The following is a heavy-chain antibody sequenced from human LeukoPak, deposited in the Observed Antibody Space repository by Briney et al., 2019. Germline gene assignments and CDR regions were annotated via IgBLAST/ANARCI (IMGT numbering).Heavy chain of an antibody. D-gene: IGHD6-13*01. J-gene: IGHJ4*02. CDR2: IYYSGST. CDR1: GGSISSTSYY. Sequence: SETLSLTCTVSGGSISSTSYYWGWIRQPPGKGLEWIGYIYYSGSTNYNPSLKSRVTISVDTSKNQFSLKLSSVTAADTAVYYCASISIAAAGMSDYWGQETLVTVSS. CDR3: ASISIAAAGMSDY. V-gene: IGHV4-61*05.